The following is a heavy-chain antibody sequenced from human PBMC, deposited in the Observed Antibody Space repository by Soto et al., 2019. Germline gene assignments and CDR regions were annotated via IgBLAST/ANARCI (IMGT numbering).Heavy chain of an antibody. CDR3: AREGRNEYSSSSFDY. Sequence: ASVKVSCKASGGTFSSYAISWVRQAPGQGLEWMGGIIPIFGTANYAQKFQGRVTITADESTSTAYMELSSLRSEDTAVYYCAREGRNEYSSSSFDYWGQGTLVTVSS. CDR1: GGTFSSYA. D-gene: IGHD6-6*01. CDR2: IIPIFGTA. J-gene: IGHJ4*02. V-gene: IGHV1-69*13.